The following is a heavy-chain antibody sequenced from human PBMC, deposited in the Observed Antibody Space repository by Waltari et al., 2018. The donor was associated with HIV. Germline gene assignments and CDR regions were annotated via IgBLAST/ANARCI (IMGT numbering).Heavy chain of an antibody. Sequence: QVQLQESGPGLVKPSQTLSLTCTVSGGSIISGGYYWSWIRPPTGKGQEWIGYIYYTGNTYYNPSLKSRITISVDTSKNQLSLNLTSVTAADTAVYYCARYCTSTSCYRGSFDIWGQGTLVTVSS. CDR1: GGSIISGGYY. CDR3: ARYCTSTSCYRGSFDI. CDR2: IYYTGNT. J-gene: IGHJ3*02. V-gene: IGHV4-31*03. D-gene: IGHD2-2*01.